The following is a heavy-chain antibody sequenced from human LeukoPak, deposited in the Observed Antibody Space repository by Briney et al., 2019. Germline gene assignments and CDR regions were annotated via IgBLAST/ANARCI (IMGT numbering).Heavy chain of an antibody. Sequence: GGSLRPSCAASGFTFSSYAMSWVRQAPGKGLEWVSAISGSGGSTYYADSVKGRFTISRDNSKNTLYLQMNSLRAEDTAVYYCAKDYYDSSGLFQHWGQGTLVTVSS. J-gene: IGHJ1*01. CDR1: GFTFSSYA. D-gene: IGHD3-22*01. V-gene: IGHV3-23*01. CDR3: AKDYYDSSGLFQH. CDR2: ISGSGGST.